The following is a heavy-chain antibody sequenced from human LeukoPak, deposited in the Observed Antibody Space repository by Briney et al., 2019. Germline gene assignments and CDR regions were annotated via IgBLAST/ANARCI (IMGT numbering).Heavy chain of an antibody. J-gene: IGHJ4*02. CDR3: ARGFPPYDYVWGSYRLYYFDY. V-gene: IGHV4-34*01. D-gene: IGHD3-16*02. CDR1: GGSFSGYY. Sequence: SETLSLTCAVYGGSFSGYYWSWIRQPPGKGLEWIGEINHSGSTNYNPSLKSRVTISVDMSKNQFSLKLSSVTAADTAVYYCARGFPPYDYVWGSYRLYYFDYWGQGTLVTVSS. CDR2: INHSGST.